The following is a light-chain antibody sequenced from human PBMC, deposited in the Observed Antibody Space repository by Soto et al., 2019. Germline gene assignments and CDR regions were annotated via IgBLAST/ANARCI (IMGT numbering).Light chain of an antibody. CDR1: QSISSW. CDR2: DAS. V-gene: IGKV1-5*01. Sequence: DIQMPQSPSTLSASVGDSVTITCRASQSISSWLAWYQQKPGKAPKLLIYDASSLESGVPSRFSGSGSGTEFTLTISSLQPDDFAVYYCQHRMNWPLTVGQGKRLEIK. CDR3: QHRMNWPLT. J-gene: IGKJ5*01.